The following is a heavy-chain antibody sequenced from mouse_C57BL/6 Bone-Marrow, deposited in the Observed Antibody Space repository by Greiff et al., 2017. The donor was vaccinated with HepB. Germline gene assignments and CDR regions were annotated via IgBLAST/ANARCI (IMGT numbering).Heavy chain of an antibody. Sequence: EVKLMEPGAGFVKPGGSLKLSCAASGFTFSSYAMPWVRQTPEKRLEWVATISDGGSYTYYPDNVKGRFTISRDNDKNNLYLQMSHLKSEDAAMYYCARDGNGGVDYWGQGTTLTVSS. V-gene: IGHV5-4*01. CDR2: ISDGGSYT. CDR3: ARDGNGGVDY. J-gene: IGHJ2*01. CDR1: GFTFSSYA.